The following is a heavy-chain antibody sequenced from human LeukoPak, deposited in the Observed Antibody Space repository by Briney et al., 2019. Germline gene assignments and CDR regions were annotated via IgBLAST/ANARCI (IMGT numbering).Heavy chain of an antibody. J-gene: IGHJ5*02. D-gene: IGHD2-2*01. CDR1: GFTFSNAW. CDR2: IKSKTDGGTT. CDR3: TTAPNIVVVPVATP. V-gene: IGHV3-15*01. Sequence: GGSLRLSCAASGFTFSNAWMSWVRQAPGKGLEWVGRIKSKTDGGTTDYAAPVKGRFTISRDDSKNTLYLQMNSLKTEDTAVYYCTTAPNIVVVPVATPWGQGTLVTVSS.